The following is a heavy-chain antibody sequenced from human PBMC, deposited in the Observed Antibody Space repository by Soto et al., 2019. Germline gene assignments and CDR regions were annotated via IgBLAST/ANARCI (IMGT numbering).Heavy chain of an antibody. Sequence: PGGSRRLSCAASGFTFSSYSMNWVGRAPGKGLEWVSSISSSSSYIYYADSVKGRFTISRDNAKNSLYLQMNSLRAEDTAVYYCARDSGYSYGPRYYYGMDVWGQGTTVTVSS. CDR3: ARDSGYSYGPRYYYGMDV. V-gene: IGHV3-21*01. CDR1: GFTFSSYS. D-gene: IGHD5-18*01. J-gene: IGHJ6*02. CDR2: ISSSSSYI.